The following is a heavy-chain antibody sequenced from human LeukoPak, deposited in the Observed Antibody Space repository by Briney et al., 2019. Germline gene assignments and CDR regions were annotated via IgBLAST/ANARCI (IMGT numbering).Heavy chain of an antibody. CDR1: GFTFSSYA. J-gene: IGHJ6*02. CDR3: EAAAGTYHSGMDV. V-gene: IGHV3-30-3*01. CDR2: ISYDGSNK. D-gene: IGHD6-13*01. Sequence: GRSLRLSCAASGFTFSSYAMHWVRQAPGKGLEWVAVISYDGSNKYYADSVKGRFTICRDNSKNTLYLQMNSLRAEDTAVYYCEAAAGTYHSGMDVWGQGTTVTVSS.